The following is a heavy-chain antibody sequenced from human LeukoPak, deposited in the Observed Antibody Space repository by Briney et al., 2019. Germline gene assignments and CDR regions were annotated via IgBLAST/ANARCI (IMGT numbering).Heavy chain of an antibody. V-gene: IGHV3-23*01. D-gene: IGHD2-8*01. CDR1: GFTFSNYA. CDR3: ARALIGYYFDY. Sequence: GGSLRLSCAASGFTFSNYAMSWVRQAPGKGLEWVSAFSGSGGSTYYADSVKGRFTISRDNSKNSLYLQMNSLRAEDTAVYYCARALIGYYFDYWGQGTLVTVSS. J-gene: IGHJ4*02. CDR2: FSGSGGST.